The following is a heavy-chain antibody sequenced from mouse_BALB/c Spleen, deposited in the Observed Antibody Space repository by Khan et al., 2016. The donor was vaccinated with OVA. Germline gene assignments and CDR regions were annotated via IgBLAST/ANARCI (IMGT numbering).Heavy chain of an antibody. V-gene: IGHV1-4*01. CDR2: INPSSDYN. J-gene: IGHJ3*01. CDR1: GYIFTSYM. Sequence: QVQLKQSGTELARPGASVKMSCKASGYIFTSYMLHWVKQRPGQGLEWIGDINPSSDYNNYNQKFKGKDTLNEGKSSSTASLQLSSLTSEDSAVYYSARGGYGSFDYWGQGTLVTVSA. CDR3: ARGGYGSFDY. D-gene: IGHD1-1*01.